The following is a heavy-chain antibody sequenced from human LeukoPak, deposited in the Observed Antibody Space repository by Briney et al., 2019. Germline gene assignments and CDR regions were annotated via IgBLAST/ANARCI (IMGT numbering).Heavy chain of an antibody. Sequence: GGSLRLSCAASGFNFSSTYMTWVRQAPGKGLEGVSVIYSAGGTSYSDSVKGRFTVSRDTSKNMIFLQMSSLRVEDTAVYYCARDRAFDTWGQGTRVTVSS. V-gene: IGHV3-66*01. D-gene: IGHD5-24*01. CDR1: GFNFSSTY. CDR3: ARDRAFDT. J-gene: IGHJ4*02. CDR2: IYSAGGT.